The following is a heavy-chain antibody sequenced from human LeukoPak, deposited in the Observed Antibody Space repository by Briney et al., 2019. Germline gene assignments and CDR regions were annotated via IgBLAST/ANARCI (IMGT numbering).Heavy chain of an antibody. CDR1: GGSITNTNY. V-gene: IGHV4-4*02. Sequence: SGTLSLTCGVSGGSITNTNYWTWVRQPPGKGLEWIGEVNLQGSTNYNPSLMGRVAISVDTSENHISLQLTSVTAADTAVYYCAREGGPYRPLDYSGQGTLVTFSS. CDR3: AREGGPYRPLDY. CDR2: VNLQGST. J-gene: IGHJ4*02.